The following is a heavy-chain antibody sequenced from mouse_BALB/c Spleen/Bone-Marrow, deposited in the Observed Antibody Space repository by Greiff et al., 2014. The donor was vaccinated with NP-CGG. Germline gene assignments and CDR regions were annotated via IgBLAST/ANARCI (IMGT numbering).Heavy chain of an antibody. D-gene: IGHD1-1*01. CDR3: AGSYYGSTFDY. J-gene: IGHJ2*01. CDR1: GFTFSSYY. Sequence: EVKVEESGGGLVKLGGSLKLSCAASGFTFSSYYMSWVRQTPEKRLELVAAINSYGGSTYYPDTVKGQFTISRDNAKNTLYLQMSSLKSEDTALYYCAGSYYGSTFDYWGQGTTLTVSS. CDR2: INSYGGST. V-gene: IGHV5-6-2*01.